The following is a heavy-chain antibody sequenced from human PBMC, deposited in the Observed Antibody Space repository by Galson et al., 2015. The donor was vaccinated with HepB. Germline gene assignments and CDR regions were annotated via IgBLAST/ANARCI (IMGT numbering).Heavy chain of an antibody. CDR3: ARELYIRAGGGVGCFLGY. J-gene: IGHJ4*02. Sequence: SLRLSCAASGFTFSSYAMHWVRQAPGKGLEWVAVISYDGSNKYYADSVKGRFTISRDNSKNTLYLQMNSLRAEDTAVSYCARELYIRAGGGVGCFLGYWGQGTLVTVSS. CDR2: ISYDGSNK. CDR1: GFTFSSYA. D-gene: IGHD3-16*01. V-gene: IGHV3-30*04.